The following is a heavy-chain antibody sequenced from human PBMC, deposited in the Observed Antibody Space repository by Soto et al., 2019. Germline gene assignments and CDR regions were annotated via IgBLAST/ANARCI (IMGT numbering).Heavy chain of an antibody. D-gene: IGHD2-21*02. J-gene: IGHJ4*01. CDR1: GFTFTNAW. V-gene: IGHV3-15*01. CDR3: TTDGARIVLVTH. Sequence: KPGGSLRLSCVASGFTFTNAWMSWVRQAPGKGLEWVGRIKSNSDGGTTDYAAPVKGRFTISRDDSKNTLYLQMNSLRIEDTAVYYCTTDGARIVLVTHWGHGTLVTVSS. CDR2: IKSNSDGGTT.